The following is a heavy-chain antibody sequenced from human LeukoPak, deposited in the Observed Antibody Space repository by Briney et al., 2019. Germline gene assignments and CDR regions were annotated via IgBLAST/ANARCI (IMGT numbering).Heavy chain of an antibody. J-gene: IGHJ6*02. D-gene: IGHD3-22*01. CDR2: INHSGST. V-gene: IGHV4-39*07. CDR3: ARVLYYYDSSGSRGLYYYYGMDV. CDR1: GGSISSSSYY. Sequence: PSETLSLTCTVSGGSISSSSYYWSWIRQPPGKGLEWIGEINHSGSTNYNPSLKSRVTISVDTSKNQFSLKLSSVTAADTAVYYCARVLYYYDSSGSRGLYYYYGMDVWGQGTTVTVSS.